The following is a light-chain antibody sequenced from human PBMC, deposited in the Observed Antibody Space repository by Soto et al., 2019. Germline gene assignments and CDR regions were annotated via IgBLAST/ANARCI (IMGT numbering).Light chain of an antibody. V-gene: IGLV1-51*01. CDR3: ATWDGGLTPQGV. CDR2: DNT. J-gene: IGLJ1*01. CDR1: SSNIGKYY. Sequence: QSVLSQPPSVSAAPGQRVTISCSGSSSNIGKYYVSWYQQVPGTAPTLLIYDNTQRPSGIPDRFSGSKSGTSATLAITGLQTGDEADYYCATWDGGLTPQGVFGTGTKV.